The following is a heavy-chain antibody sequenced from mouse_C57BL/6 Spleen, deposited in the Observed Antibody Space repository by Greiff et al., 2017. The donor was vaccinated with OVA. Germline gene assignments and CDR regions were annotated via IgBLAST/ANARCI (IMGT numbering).Heavy chain of an antibody. Sequence: EVMLVESGGGLVKPGGSLKLSCAASGFTFSAYGMHWVRQAPEKGLELVAYISSGSSTIYYADTVKGRFTISRDNAKNTLFLQMTSLRSEDTAMYYCARAIYYDYSFAYWGQGTLVTVSA. CDR1: GFTFSAYG. D-gene: IGHD2-4*01. J-gene: IGHJ3*01. CDR2: ISSGSSTI. V-gene: IGHV5-17*01. CDR3: ARAIYYDYSFAY.